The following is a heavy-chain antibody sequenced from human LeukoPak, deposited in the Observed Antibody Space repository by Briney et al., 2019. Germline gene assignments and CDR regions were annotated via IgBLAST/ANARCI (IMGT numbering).Heavy chain of an antibody. V-gene: IGHV3-23*01. CDR3: AKSFYDSSGYFYPRYFDY. D-gene: IGHD3-22*01. Sequence: PGGSLRLSCAASGFTFSSYAMSWVRQAPGKGLEWVSAISGSGGSTYYADSVKGRFTISRDNSKTTLYLQMNSLRAEDTAVYYCAKSFYDSSGYFYPRYFDYWGQGTLVTVSS. J-gene: IGHJ4*02. CDR2: ISGSGGST. CDR1: GFTFSSYA.